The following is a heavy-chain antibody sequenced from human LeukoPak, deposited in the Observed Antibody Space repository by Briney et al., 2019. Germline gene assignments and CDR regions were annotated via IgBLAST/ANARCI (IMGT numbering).Heavy chain of an antibody. CDR3: ARDASSILLNYYYMDV. V-gene: IGHV4-34*01. D-gene: IGHD3-10*01. CDR2: SNHSGST. Sequence: SETLSLTCAVYGGSFSGYYWSWIRQPPGKGLEWIGESNHSGSTNYNPSLKSRVTISVDTSKNQFSLKLSSVTAADTAVYYCARDASSILLNYYYMDVWGKGTTVTVSS. J-gene: IGHJ6*03. CDR1: GGSFSGYY.